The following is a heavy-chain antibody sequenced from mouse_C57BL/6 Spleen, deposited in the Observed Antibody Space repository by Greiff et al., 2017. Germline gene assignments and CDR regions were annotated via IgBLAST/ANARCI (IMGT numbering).Heavy chain of an antibody. D-gene: IGHD1-1*01. V-gene: IGHV1-64*01. CDR1: GYTFTSYW. CDR3: ARDYYGPFAY. Sequence: QVQLQQPGAELVKPGASVTLSCKASGYTFTSYWMHWVKQRPGQGLEWIGMIHPNSGSTNYNEKFKSKATLTVDKSSSTAYMQLSSLTSEDSAVYYCARDYYGPFAYWGQGTLVTVSA. J-gene: IGHJ3*01. CDR2: IHPNSGST.